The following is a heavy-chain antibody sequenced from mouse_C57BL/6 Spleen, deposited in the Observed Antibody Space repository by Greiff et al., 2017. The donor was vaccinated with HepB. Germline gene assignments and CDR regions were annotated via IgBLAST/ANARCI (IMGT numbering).Heavy chain of an antibody. CDR2: INPNYGTT. CDR1: GYSFTDYN. Sequence: VQLQQSGPELVKPGASVMISCKASGYSFTDYNMNWVKQSNGKSLEWIGVINPNYGTTSYNQKFKGKATLTVDQSSSTAYMQLNSLTSEDSAVYDCATIYGNYGVGYAMDYWGQGTSVTDSS. V-gene: IGHV1-39*01. J-gene: IGHJ4*01. D-gene: IGHD2-1*01. CDR3: ATIYGNYGVGYAMDY.